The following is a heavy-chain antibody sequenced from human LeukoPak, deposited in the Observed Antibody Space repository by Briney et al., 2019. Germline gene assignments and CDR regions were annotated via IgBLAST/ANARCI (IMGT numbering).Heavy chain of an antibody. J-gene: IGHJ4*02. V-gene: IGHV4-4*07. CDR2: IYGSGST. D-gene: IGHD6-19*01. CDR1: GGSIRSY. CDR3: ARDQYSNGWSPLGY. Sequence: PSETLSLTCTVSGGSIRSYWSWIRQPAGKGLEWIGRIYGSGSTDYNPSLKSRVTMSIDTSKNQFSLKLSSVTAADTAVYYCARDQYSNGWSPLGYWGQGTLVTVSS.